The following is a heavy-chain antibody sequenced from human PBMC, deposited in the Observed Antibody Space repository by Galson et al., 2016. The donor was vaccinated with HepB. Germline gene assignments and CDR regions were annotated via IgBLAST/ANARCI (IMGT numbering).Heavy chain of an antibody. CDR2: TYYGSNWLS. Sequence: CAISGDSVSSNSAVWNWIRQSPSRGLEWLGRTYYGSNWLSDYAASVRSRITVNADTPKNQSSLHLNSVTPDDTAVYHCARAGRRQVGTGDWFDSWGQGILVTVSS. CDR1: GDSVSSNSAV. V-gene: IGHV6-1*01. J-gene: IGHJ5*01. CDR3: ARAGRRQVGTGDWFDS. D-gene: IGHD1-1*01.